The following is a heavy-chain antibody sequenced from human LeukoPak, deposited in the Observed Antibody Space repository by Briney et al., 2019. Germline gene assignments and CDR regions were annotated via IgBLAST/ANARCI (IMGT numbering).Heavy chain of an antibody. Sequence: SETLSLTCTVSGGSISSYYWQWIRQPPGKGLEWVGYIYNSGNNHYNSSLKRRVTISTDTYKNQCSLKWASVTAADTAVYYCATRGYWGQGTLVAVSS. V-gene: IGHV4-59*08. D-gene: IGHD3-10*01. CDR2: IYNSGNN. J-gene: IGHJ4*02. CDR3: ATRGY. CDR1: GGSISSYY.